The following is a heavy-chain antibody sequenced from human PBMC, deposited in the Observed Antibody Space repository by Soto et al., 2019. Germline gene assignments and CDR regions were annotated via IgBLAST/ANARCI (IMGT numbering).Heavy chain of an antibody. Sequence: QVQLVQSGAEVKKPGASVKVSCKASGYTFPASYMHWVRQAPGQGLEWMGWINPNSGGTNYAQKFLGRVSMTRHTSISFAYMEIKRLRSDGTAVYYCALEGSLVGAMHLCGQGAQVTVAS. V-gene: IGHV1-2*02. CDR1: GYTFPASY. J-gene: IGHJ5*02. CDR2: INPNSGGT. CDR3: ALEGSLVGAMHL. D-gene: IGHD1-26*01.